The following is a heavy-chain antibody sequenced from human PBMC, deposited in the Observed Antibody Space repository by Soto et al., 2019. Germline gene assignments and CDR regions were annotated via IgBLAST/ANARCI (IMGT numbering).Heavy chain of an antibody. D-gene: IGHD3-10*01. Sequence: QVQLVESGGGVVQPGRSLRLSCAASGFTFSSYGMHWVRQAPGKGLEWVAVIWYDGSNKYYADSVKGRFTISRDNSKNTLYPQMNSLRAEDTAVYYCARDGLSLLWFGEFYAFDIWGQGTMVTVSS. J-gene: IGHJ3*02. V-gene: IGHV3-33*01. CDR1: GFTFSSYG. CDR2: IWYDGSNK. CDR3: ARDGLSLLWFGEFYAFDI.